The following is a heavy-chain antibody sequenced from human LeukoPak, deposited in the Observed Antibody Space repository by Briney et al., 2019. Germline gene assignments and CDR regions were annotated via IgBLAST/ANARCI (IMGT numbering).Heavy chain of an antibody. V-gene: IGHV4-61*02. CDR1: GGSISSGSYY. D-gene: IGHD3-22*01. J-gene: IGHJ4*02. CDR2: IYTSGST. Sequence: PSETLSLTCTVSGGSISSGSYYWSWIRQPAGKGPEWIGRIYTSGSTNYNPSLKSRVTISVDTSKNQFSLKLSSVTAADTAVYYCARDRYYYDSSGKFDYWGQGTLVTVSS. CDR3: ARDRYYYDSSGKFDY.